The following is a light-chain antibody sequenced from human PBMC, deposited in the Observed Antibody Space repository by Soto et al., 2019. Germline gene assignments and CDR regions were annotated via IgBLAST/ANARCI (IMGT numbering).Light chain of an antibody. CDR2: DVS. J-gene: IGLJ2*01. CDR3: SSYTSSSTV. Sequence: QSVLTQPASVSGSPGQSITISCTGISSDIGGYNYVSWYRQHPGKAPKLMIYDVSNRPSGVSNRFSGSKSGNTASLTISGLQAEDEADYYCSSYTSSSTVFGGGTKVTVL. CDR1: SSDIGGYNY. V-gene: IGLV2-14*01.